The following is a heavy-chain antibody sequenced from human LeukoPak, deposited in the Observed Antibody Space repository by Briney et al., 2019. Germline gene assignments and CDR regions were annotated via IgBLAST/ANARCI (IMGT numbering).Heavy chain of an antibody. CDR2: IYYSGST. CDR3: ASEGYDFWSGYYTAY. Sequence: SETLSLTCAVSGGSISSSSYYWGWIRQPPGKGLEWIESIYYSGSTYYNPSLKSRVTISVDTSKNQFSLKLSSVTAADTAVYYCASEGYDFWSGYYTAYWGQGTLVTVSS. V-gene: IGHV4-39*07. CDR1: GGSISSSSYY. D-gene: IGHD3-3*01. J-gene: IGHJ4*02.